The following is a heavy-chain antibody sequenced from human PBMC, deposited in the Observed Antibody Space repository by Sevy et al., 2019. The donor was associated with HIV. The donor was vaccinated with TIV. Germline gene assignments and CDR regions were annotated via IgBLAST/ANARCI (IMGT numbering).Heavy chain of an antibody. J-gene: IGHJ6*02. V-gene: IGHV1-2*04. CDR3: ARDWCSGGSCYYYGMDV. D-gene: IGHD2-15*01. CDR1: GYTFTGYY. CDR2: IKPNSGGT. Sequence: ASVKVSCKASGYTFTGYYMHWVRQAPGQGLEWMGWIKPNSGGTNYAQKFQGWVTMTRETSISTAYMELRRLRSDDTAVYYCARDWCSGGSCYYYGMDVWGQGTTVTVSS.